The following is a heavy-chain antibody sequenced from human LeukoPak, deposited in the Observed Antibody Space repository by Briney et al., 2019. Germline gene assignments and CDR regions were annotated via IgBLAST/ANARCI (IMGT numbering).Heavy chain of an antibody. CDR3: ARDRYYKGFGYYFDY. D-gene: IGHD3-22*01. J-gene: IGHJ4*02. CDR1: GGSVSSGSYY. Sequence: SETLSLTCTVSGGSVSSGSYYWSWIRQPPGKGLDWIGYIYYSGSTNYNPSLKSRVTISVDTSKNQFSLKLSSVTAADTAVYYCARDRYYKGFGYYFDYWGQGILVIVSS. CDR2: IYYSGST. V-gene: IGHV4-61*01.